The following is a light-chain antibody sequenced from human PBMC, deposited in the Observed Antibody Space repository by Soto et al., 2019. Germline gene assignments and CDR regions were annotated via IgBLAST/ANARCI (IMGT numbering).Light chain of an antibody. CDR3: QQYGNSPRYT. Sequence: EIVLTQSPGTLSLSPGERATLSCRASQSVSSSYLAWYQQTPGQAPRLLIYGASSRATGIPDRFSGGGSGTDCTLTISRLAPEEFAVYYCQQYGNSPRYTFGQGTKLEIK. CDR1: QSVSSSY. J-gene: IGKJ2*01. CDR2: GAS. V-gene: IGKV3-20*01.